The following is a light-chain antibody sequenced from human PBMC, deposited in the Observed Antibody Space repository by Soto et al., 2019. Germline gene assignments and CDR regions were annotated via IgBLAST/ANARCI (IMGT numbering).Light chain of an antibody. CDR1: NIGSKT. V-gene: IGLV3-9*01. Sequence: SYELTQPLSVSVALGQTATITCGGNNIGSKTVHWYQQKPGQAPVLVIYRDSNRPSGIPERFSGSNSGNTATLTISRAQAGDEADYYCQMWDSSTVVFGGGTKRTVL. J-gene: IGLJ2*01. CDR2: RDS. CDR3: QMWDSSTVV.